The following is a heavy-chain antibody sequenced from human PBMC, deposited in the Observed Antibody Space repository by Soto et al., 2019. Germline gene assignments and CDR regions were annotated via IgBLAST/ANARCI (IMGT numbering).Heavy chain of an antibody. D-gene: IGHD6-19*01. CDR3: ARDANPGIAVAGTEGFDY. Sequence: GGSLRLSCAASGFTFSSYAMHWVRQAPGKGLEWVAVISYDGSNKYYADSVKGRFTISRDNSKNTLYLQMNSLRAEDTAVYYCARDANPGIAVAGTEGFDYWGQGTLVTVSS. CDR2: ISYDGSNK. CDR1: GFTFSSYA. V-gene: IGHV3-30-3*01. J-gene: IGHJ4*02.